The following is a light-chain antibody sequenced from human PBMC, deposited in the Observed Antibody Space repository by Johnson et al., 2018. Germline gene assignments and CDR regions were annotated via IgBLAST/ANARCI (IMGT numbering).Light chain of an antibody. V-gene: IGLV1-51*02. CDR3: GTWDSSLSAGNV. CDR2: ENN. CDR1: SSNIGNNY. Sequence: QSVLTQPPSVSAAPGQKVTISCSGSSSNIGNNYVSWYQQLPGTAPKLLIYENNKRPSGIPDRFSGSKSGTSATLVITGLHTGDEADYYCGTWDSSLSAGNVFGTGTKVTVL. J-gene: IGLJ1*01.